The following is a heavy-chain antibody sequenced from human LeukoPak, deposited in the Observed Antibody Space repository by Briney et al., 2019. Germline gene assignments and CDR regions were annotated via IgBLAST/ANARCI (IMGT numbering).Heavy chain of an antibody. CDR2: IYSGGST. V-gene: IGHV3-53*01. CDR1: GFTVSSNY. D-gene: IGHD6-13*01. CDR3: ARSPPGIATPYYYGMDV. J-gene: IGHJ6*02. Sequence: GGSLRLSCAASGFTVSSNYMSWVRQAPGKGLEWVSVIYSGGSTYYADSVKGRFTISRDNSKNTLYLQMNNLRAEDTAVYYCARSPPGIATPYYYGMDVWGQGTTVTVSS.